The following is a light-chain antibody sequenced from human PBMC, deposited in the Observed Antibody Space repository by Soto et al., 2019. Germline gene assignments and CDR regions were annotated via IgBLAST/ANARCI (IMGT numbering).Light chain of an antibody. Sequence: EIVLTQSPGTLSLSPGERATLSCRASQSVSNRRLAWYQQKPGQAPRFLIYGASTRPTGIPDRFSGSGSGTDFTLTITRLEPEDFAVYFCQQYGTSRTFGQGTRLEIK. CDR1: QSVSNRR. CDR3: QQYGTSRT. CDR2: GAS. J-gene: IGKJ5*01. V-gene: IGKV3-20*01.